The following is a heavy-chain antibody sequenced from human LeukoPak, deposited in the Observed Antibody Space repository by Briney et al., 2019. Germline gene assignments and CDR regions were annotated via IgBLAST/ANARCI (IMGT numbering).Heavy chain of an antibody. CDR2: IKEDGSEK. J-gene: IGHJ5*02. CDR1: GFTIINYW. V-gene: IGHV3-7*04. CDR3: AREAQGGATALDL. D-gene: IGHD1-26*01. Sequence: GGSLRLSCAASGFTIINYWMSWVRQAPDKGLEWVANIKEDGSEKFYLDSAKGRFAISRDNAKNSLYLQMNSLRAEDRAVYYCAREAQGGATALDLWGQGTLVTVSS.